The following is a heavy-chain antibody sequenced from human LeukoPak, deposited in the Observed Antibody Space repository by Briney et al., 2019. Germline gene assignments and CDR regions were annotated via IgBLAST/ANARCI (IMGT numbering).Heavy chain of an antibody. Sequence: SVKVSCKASGGTFSSYAISWVRQAPGQGLEWMGGIIPTFGTANYAQKFQGRVTITADESTSTAYMELSSLRSEDTAVYYCARGFGSYGSGSGLVGAWGRGTLVTVSS. CDR3: ARGFGSYGSGSGLVGA. CDR1: GGTFSSYA. J-gene: IGHJ5*02. CDR2: IIPTFGTA. V-gene: IGHV1-69*13. D-gene: IGHD3-10*01.